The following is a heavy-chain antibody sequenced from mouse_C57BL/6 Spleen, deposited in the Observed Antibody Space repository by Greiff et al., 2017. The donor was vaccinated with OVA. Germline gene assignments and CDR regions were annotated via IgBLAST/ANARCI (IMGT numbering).Heavy chain of an antibody. J-gene: IGHJ4*01. V-gene: IGHV1-80*01. D-gene: IGHD2-1*01. CDR3: ARAPLYYGNYVGAMDY. Sequence: VQLQQSGAELVQPGASVKISCKASGYAFSSYWMNWVKQRPGKGLEWIGQIYPGDGDTNSNGKFKGKATLTADKSSSTAYMQLSSLTSEDSAVYFCARAPLYYGNYVGAMDYWGQGTSVTVSS. CDR2: IYPGDGDT. CDR1: GYAFSSYW.